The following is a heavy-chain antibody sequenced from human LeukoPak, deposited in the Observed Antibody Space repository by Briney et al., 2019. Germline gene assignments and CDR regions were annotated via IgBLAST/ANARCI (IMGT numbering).Heavy chain of an antibody. CDR1: GGSISNYY. CDR3: ARATVDMTINEAYHFDF. Sequence: SETLSLTCTVSGGSISNYYWTWIRQPAGKGLEWIGRIYASGSTNYNPSLKSRVTMSVDTSKNQFSLKLTSMTAADTAVYFCARATVDMTINEAYHFDFWGQGTLVTVSS. V-gene: IGHV4-4*07. J-gene: IGHJ4*02. CDR2: IYASGST. D-gene: IGHD5-24*01.